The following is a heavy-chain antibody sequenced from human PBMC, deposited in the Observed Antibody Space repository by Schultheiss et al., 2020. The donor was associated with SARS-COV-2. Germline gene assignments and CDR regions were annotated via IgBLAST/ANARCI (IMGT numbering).Heavy chain of an antibody. J-gene: IGHJ2*01. Sequence: GGSLRLSCAASGFTFSSYSMNWVRQAPGKGLEWVSSISSSGSTIYYADSVKGRFTISRDNAKNSLYLQMNSLRAEDTAVYYCARGAYPYWYFDLWGRGTLVTVSS. CDR1: GFTFSSYS. CDR3: ARGAYPYWYFDL. CDR2: ISSSGSTI. V-gene: IGHV3-48*04.